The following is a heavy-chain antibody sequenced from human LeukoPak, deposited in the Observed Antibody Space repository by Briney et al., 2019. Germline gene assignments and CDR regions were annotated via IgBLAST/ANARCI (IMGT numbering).Heavy chain of an antibody. CDR2: ISAYNGNT. CDR1: GYTFTSYG. D-gene: IGHD1-14*01. Sequence: GASVKVSCKASGYTFTSYGISWVRQAPGQGLEWMGWISAYNGNTNYAQKLQGRVTMTTDTSTSTAYMELRSLRSDDTAVYYCASDLTGTTSGAPPAENLGQGTLVTVSS. V-gene: IGHV1-18*01. J-gene: IGHJ4*02. CDR3: ASDLTGTTSGAPPAEN.